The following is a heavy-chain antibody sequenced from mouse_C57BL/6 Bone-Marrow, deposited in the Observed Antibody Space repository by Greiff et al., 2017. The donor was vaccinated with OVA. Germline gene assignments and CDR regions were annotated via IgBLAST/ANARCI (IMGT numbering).Heavy chain of an antibody. Sequence: EVQLQQSGPELVKPGASVKISCKASGYTFTDYYMNWVKQSHGKSLEWIGDINPNNGGTSYNQKFKGKATLTVDKSSSTAYMELRSLTSEDSAVYYCAREDYGSSYGWFAYWGQGTLVTVSA. V-gene: IGHV1-26*01. CDR3: AREDYGSSYGWFAY. CDR2: INPNNGGT. CDR1: GYTFTDYY. D-gene: IGHD1-1*01. J-gene: IGHJ3*01.